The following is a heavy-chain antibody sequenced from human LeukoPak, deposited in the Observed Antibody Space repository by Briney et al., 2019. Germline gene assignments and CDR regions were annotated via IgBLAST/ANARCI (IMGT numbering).Heavy chain of an antibody. CDR2: IGGSDGTT. CDR3: AKRDSRGSYPFYFDF. D-gene: IGHD3-22*01. Sequence: GGSLRLSCVASGFTFGTHAMSWVRLAPGKGLEWVSAIGGSDGTTYYADSVKGRFTISRDNSKDTLYLQMDSLRVEDTATYYWAKRDSRGSYPFYFDFGGQGTLVTVSS. V-gene: IGHV3-23*01. CDR1: GFTFGTHA. J-gene: IGHJ4*02.